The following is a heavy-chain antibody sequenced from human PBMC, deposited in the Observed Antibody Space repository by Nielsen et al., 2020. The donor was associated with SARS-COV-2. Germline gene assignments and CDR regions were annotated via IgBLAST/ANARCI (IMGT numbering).Heavy chain of an antibody. Sequence: GESLKISCAASGFTFSTYGMHWVRQAPGKGLEWVAVITHDGSYRYYADSVKGRFTISRDNAKNSLYLQMNSLRAEDTALYYCARQRYGLDVWGQGTTVTVTS. V-gene: IGHV3-30*03. D-gene: IGHD5-24*01. CDR2: ITHDGSYR. J-gene: IGHJ6*02. CDR3: ARQRYGLDV. CDR1: GFTFSTYG.